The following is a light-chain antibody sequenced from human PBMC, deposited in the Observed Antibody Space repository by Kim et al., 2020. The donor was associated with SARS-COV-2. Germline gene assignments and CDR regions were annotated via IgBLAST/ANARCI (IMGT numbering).Light chain of an antibody. V-gene: IGKV1-17*01. CDR2: GAS. CDR1: QDIRND. J-gene: IGKJ5*01. Sequence: GDKVIITCRSSQDIRNDLGWYQQHQGGAAKRLIYGASSVQRGGPSRFSSSRSGTKVTLTISSMQQEDFATNFCLQHNNYQITFGQGTRLEIK. CDR3: LQHNNYQIT.